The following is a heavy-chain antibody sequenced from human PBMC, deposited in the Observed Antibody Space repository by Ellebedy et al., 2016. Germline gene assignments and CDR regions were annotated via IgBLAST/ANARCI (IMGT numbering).Heavy chain of an antibody. CDR2: INGDGRYV. V-gene: IGHV3-74*01. D-gene: IGHD5-12*01. J-gene: IGHJ5*02. Sequence: HTGGSLRLSCAASGFPFSSHWMHWVRQAPGKGLVWVSRINGDGRYVTYADSVEGRFTISRDNAKNTLYLQMSSLRADDTAVYYCARESGYDLLTENWFDPWGQGTLVTVSS. CDR3: ARESGYDLLTENWFDP. CDR1: GFPFSSHW.